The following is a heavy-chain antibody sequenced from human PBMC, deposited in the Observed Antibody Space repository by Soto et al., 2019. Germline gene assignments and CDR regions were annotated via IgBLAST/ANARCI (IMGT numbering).Heavy chain of an antibody. Sequence: EVQLVESGGGLVQSGGSLRLSCAASGFTFSSYWMSWVRQGPGKGPEWVANIKQDGSEKYSVDSVKGRFTISRDNAKNSLYLQMTSLRAEATAVYHCAKSLTAIPGDSWGQGTLVTVSS. CDR1: GFTFSSYW. D-gene: IGHD2-21*02. V-gene: IGHV3-7*05. J-gene: IGHJ4*02. CDR2: IKQDGSEK. CDR3: AKSLTAIPGDS.